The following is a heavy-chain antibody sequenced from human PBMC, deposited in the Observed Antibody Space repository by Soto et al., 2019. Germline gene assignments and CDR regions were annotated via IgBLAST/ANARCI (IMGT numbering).Heavy chain of an antibody. CDR2: IHYSGST. Sequence: AETLSLTGTVSGGSISSTNYFWGWSRQPPGNGLEWIGSIHYSGSTYYNPSLKSRVTVSVDTSKNQFSLKLTSVTAADTAVYYCARQRDYYDTSGDSYFDYWGQGTLVTVSS. J-gene: IGHJ4*02. D-gene: IGHD3-22*01. CDR3: ARQRDYYDTSGDSYFDY. CDR1: GGSISSTNYF. V-gene: IGHV4-39*01.